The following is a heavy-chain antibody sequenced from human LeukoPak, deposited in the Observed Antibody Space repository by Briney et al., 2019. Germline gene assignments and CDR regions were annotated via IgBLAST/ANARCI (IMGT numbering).Heavy chain of an antibody. CDR3: ARGGRAGGLGYYYYYYMDV. J-gene: IGHJ6*03. Sequence: ASVKVSCKASGGTFTSYDINWVRQATGQGLEWMGWMNPNSGNTGYAQKFQGRVTITRNTSISTAYMELSSLRSEDTAVYYCARGGRAGGLGYYYYYYMDVWGKGTTVTVSS. D-gene: IGHD3-22*01. CDR2: MNPNSGNT. CDR1: GGTFTSYD. V-gene: IGHV1-8*03.